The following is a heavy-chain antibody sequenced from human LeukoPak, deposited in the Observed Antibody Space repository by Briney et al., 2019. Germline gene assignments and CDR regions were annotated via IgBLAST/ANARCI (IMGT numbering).Heavy chain of an antibody. CDR1: GGSISSYY. J-gene: IGHJ6*02. CDR2: IYYSGST. D-gene: IGHD3-9*01. CDR3: ARDGYFDFAYYYGMDV. V-gene: IGHV4-59*12. Sequence: SETLSLTCTVSGGSISSYYWSWIRQPPGKGLEWIGYIYYSGSTNYNPSLKSRVTISVDTSKNQFSLKLSSVTAADTAVYYCARDGYFDFAYYYGMDVWGQGTTVTVSS.